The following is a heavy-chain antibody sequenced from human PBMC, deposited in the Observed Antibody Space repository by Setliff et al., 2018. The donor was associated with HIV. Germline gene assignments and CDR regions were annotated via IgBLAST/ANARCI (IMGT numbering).Heavy chain of an antibody. CDR2: IYYSGST. CDR1: GGSISSSSYY. CDR3: VRDDYGYNGKGFDY. V-gene: IGHV4-39*07. J-gene: IGHJ4*02. D-gene: IGHD4-17*01. Sequence: PSETLSLTCTVSGGSISSSSYYWGWIRQPPGKGLEWIGSIYYSGSTYYHPSLKSRVTISVDTSNNQISLRLSSVTAADTAMYYCVRDDYGYNGKGFDYWGPGTLVTVSS.